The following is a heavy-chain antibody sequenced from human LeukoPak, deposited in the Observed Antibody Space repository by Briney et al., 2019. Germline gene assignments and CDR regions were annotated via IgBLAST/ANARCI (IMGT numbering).Heavy chain of an antibody. CDR2: ISAYNGNT. CDR3: ARDSYYYDSSGYSSPNWFDP. V-gene: IGHV1-18*01. J-gene: IGHJ5*02. D-gene: IGHD3-22*01. Sequence: ASVKVSCKASGYTFTSYGISWVRQAPRQGLEWMGWISAYNGNTNYAQKLQGRVTMTTGTSTSTAYMELRSLRSDDTAVYYCARDSYYYDSSGYSSPNWFDPWGQGTLVTVSS. CDR1: GYTFTSYG.